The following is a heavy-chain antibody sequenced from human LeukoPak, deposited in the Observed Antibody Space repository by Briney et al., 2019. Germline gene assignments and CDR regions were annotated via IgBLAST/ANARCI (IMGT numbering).Heavy chain of an antibody. V-gene: IGHV3-30*03. J-gene: IGHJ4*02. CDR2: ISYDGSNK. CDR3: ASADYYGSGSYSSDY. D-gene: IGHD3-10*01. Sequence: GGSLRLSCAASGFTFSSYGMHWVRQAPGKGLEWVAVISYDGSNKYYADSVKGRFTISRDNSKNTLYLQMNSLRAEDTAVYYCASADYYGSGSYSSDYWGQGTLVTVSS. CDR1: GFTFSSYG.